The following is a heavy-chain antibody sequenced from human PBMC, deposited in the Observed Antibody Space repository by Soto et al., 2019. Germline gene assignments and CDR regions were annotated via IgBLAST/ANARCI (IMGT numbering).Heavy chain of an antibody. CDR2: ISAYNGNT. J-gene: IGHJ5*02. D-gene: IGHD3-3*01. V-gene: IGHV1-18*01. Sequence: GASVKVSCKASGYTFTSYGISWVRQAPGQGLEWMGWISAYNGNTNYAQKLQGRVTMTTDTSTSTAYMELRSLRSDDTAVYYCARVTELRFLEWLSSGDNWFDPWGQGTLVTVSS. CDR1: GYTFTSYG. CDR3: ARVTELRFLEWLSSGDNWFDP.